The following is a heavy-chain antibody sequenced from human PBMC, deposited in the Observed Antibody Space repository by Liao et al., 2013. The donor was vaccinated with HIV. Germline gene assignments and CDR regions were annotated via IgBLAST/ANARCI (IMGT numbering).Heavy chain of an antibody. CDR1: GGSIRYRTDY. Sequence: LQLQESGPGLVKPSETLSLTCTVSGGSIRYRTDYWGWIRQPPGKGLEWIGNVYYSGSTHYNPSLKRRVTISVETSTNQFFLKLRSVTAADTAVYYCARVGGTYYYYYMDVWGSGTTVTVSS. D-gene: IGHD2-15*01. CDR3: ARVGGTYYYYYMDV. J-gene: IGHJ6*03. V-gene: IGHV4-39*07. CDR2: VYYSGST.